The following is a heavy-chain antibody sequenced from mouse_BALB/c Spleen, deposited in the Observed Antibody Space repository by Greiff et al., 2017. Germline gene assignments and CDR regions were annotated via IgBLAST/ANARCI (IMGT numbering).Heavy chain of an antibody. CDR3: ARWAITTDYYAMDY. D-gene: IGHD2-4*01. CDR1: GFNIKDTY. V-gene: IGHV14-3*02. J-gene: IGHJ4*01. Sequence: EVQLVESGAELVKPGASVKLSCTASGFNIKDTYMHWVKQRPEQGLEWIGRIDPANGNTKYDPKFQGKATITADTSSNTAYLQLSSLTSEDTAVYYCARWAITTDYYAMDYWGQGTSVTVSS. CDR2: IDPANGNT.